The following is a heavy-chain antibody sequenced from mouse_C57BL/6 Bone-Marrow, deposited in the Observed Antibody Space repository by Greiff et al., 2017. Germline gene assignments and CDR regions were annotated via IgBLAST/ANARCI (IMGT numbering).Heavy chain of an antibody. D-gene: IGHD1-1*01. Sequence: QVQLKQPGAELVKPGASVKLSCKASGYTFTSYWMHWVKQRPGQGLEWIGMIHPNSGSTNYNEKFKSKATLTVDKSSSTAYMQLSSLTSEDSAVFYCARDGFYGSSFFDYWGQGTTLTVSS. CDR1: GYTFTSYW. J-gene: IGHJ2*01. V-gene: IGHV1-64*01. CDR2: IHPNSGST. CDR3: ARDGFYGSSFFDY.